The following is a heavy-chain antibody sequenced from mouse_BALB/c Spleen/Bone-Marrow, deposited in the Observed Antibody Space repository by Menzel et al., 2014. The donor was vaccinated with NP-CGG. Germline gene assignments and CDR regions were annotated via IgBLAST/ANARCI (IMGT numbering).Heavy chain of an antibody. CDR2: IDPANGNT. D-gene: IGHD2-4*01. J-gene: IGHJ3*01. CDR1: GFNTKDTY. Sequence: DVQLQESGAELVKPGASVKLSCTASGFNTKDTYMHWVKQRPEQCLEWIGRIDPANGNTKYDPKFQGKATITTDTSSNTAYLQLSGLTSEDEAVYYCARCPFYDYDGAWFAYWGQGTLVTISA. CDR3: ARCPFYDYDGAWFAY. V-gene: IGHV14-3*02.